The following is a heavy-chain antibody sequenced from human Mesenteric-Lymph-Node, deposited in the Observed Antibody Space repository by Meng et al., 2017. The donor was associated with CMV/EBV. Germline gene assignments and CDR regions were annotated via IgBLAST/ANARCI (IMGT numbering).Heavy chain of an antibody. J-gene: IGHJ4*02. CDR1: GFTFSSYS. D-gene: IGHD5-12*01. Sequence: GESLKISCAASGFTFSSYSMTWVRQAPGKGLEWVSTISASGGTTSYADSVKGRFTVSRDSSKNTLFLQMDTLRAGDTAIYYCAREPGRGYSGYDRYFDYWGQGTLVTVPQ. CDR3: AREPGRGYSGYDRYFDY. V-gene: IGHV3-23*01. CDR2: ISASGGTT.